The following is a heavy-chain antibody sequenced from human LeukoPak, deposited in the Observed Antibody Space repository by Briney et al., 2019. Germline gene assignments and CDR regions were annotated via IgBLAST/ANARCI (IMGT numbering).Heavy chain of an antibody. CDR3: ARVPKSNYDSSGYSDY. CDR1: EYSFTSYW. CDR2: IDPIDSYT. V-gene: IGHV5-10-1*01. D-gene: IGHD3-22*01. J-gene: IGHJ4*02. Sequence: RGESLKISCMGSEYSFTSYWISWVRQMPGKGLEWMGRIDPIDSYTNYSPSFQGHVTISADKSITTAYLQWSSLKASDTAMYYCARVPKSNYDSSGYSDYWGQGTLVTVSS.